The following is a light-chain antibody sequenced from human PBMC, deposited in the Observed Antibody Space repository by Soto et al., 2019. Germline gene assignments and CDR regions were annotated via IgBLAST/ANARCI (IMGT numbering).Light chain of an antibody. J-gene: IGLJ3*02. CDR2: DVS. CDR1: SSDVGGYNY. Sequence: QAVVTQPRSVSGSPGQSVTISCTGTSSDVGGYNYVSWYQQHPGKAPKLMIYDVSKRPSGVPDRFSGSNSGNTASLTISGLQAEDEADYYCCSYAGSYTWVFGGGTKLTVL. CDR3: CSYAGSYTWV. V-gene: IGLV2-11*01.